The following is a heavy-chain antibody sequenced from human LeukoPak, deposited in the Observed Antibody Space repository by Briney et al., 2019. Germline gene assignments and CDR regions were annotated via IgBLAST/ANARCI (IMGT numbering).Heavy chain of an antibody. D-gene: IGHD3-10*01. V-gene: IGHV4-38-2*02. CDR2: IYHSGST. Sequence: SETLSLSCTVSGGSNNSYYWGWIRQPPGKGLEWIGSIYHSGSTYYNPSLKSRVTISVDTSKNQFSLKLSSVTAADTAVYYCAREGPLLWFGEPYYFDYWGQGTLVTVSS. J-gene: IGHJ4*02. CDR3: AREGPLLWFGEPYYFDY. CDR1: GGSNNSYY.